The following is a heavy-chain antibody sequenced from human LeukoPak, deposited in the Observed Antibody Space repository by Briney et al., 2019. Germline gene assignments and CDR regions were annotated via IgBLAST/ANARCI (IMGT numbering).Heavy chain of an antibody. CDR2: INPNSGGT. J-gene: IGHJ4*02. CDR1: GYTFTSNY. D-gene: IGHD3-9*01. Sequence: ASVKVSCKAFGYTFTSNYMHWVRQAPGQGLEWMGWINPNSGGTNYAQKFQGRVTMTRDTSISTAYMELSRLRSDDTAVYYCARATVYYDILTGYYFDYWGQGTLVTVSS. CDR3: ARATVYYDILTGYYFDY. V-gene: IGHV1-2*02.